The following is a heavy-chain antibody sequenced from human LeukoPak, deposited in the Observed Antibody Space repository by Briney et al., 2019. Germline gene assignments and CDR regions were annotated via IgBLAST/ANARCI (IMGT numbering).Heavy chain of an antibody. CDR2: VRHSGST. CDR3: AGATATGTGRAFHY. J-gene: IGHJ4*02. Sequence: SETLSLTCAVYGESITAYYWTWIRQPPGKRLEWIGEVRHSGSTNYNPSLKSRVTMSVDMSKNQFSLKLNSVTAADTAVYYCAGATATGTGRAFHYWAQGNLVPVSS. D-gene: IGHD3-10*01. CDR1: GESITAYY. V-gene: IGHV4-34*01.